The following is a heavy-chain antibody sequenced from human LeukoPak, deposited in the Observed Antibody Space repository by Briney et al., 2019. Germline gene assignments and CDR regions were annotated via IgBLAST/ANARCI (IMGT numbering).Heavy chain of an antibody. Sequence: PGGSLRLSCAASGFTFSDSYMTWIRQAPGKGLEWVSYISNSGNTIYYADSVKGRFTISRDNAMSPLYLQMNSLRAEDTAVYYCGRGHWGLDYWGQGTLVTVSS. CDR1: GFTFSDSY. V-gene: IGHV3-11*04. D-gene: IGHD7-27*01. CDR2: ISNSGNTI. J-gene: IGHJ4*02. CDR3: GRGHWGLDY.